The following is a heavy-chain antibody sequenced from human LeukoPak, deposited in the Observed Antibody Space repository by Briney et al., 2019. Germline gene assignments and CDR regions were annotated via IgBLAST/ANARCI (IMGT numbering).Heavy chain of an antibody. CDR1: GGSFSGYY. J-gene: IGHJ4*02. V-gene: IGHV4-34*01. CDR2: INHSGST. CDR3: ARGGIAAALKRKYYFDY. Sequence: PSGTLSLTCAVYGGSFSGYYWSWIRQPPGKGLEWIGEINHSGSTNYNPSLKSRVTISVDTSKNQFSLKLSSVTAADTAVYYCARGGIAAALKRKYYFDYWGQGTLVTVSS. D-gene: IGHD6-13*01.